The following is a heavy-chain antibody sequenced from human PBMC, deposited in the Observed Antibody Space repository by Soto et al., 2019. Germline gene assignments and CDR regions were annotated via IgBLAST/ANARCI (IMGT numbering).Heavy chain of an antibody. J-gene: IGHJ4*02. CDR3: AKDLDQRITIFGVVIYSIGSPIDY. Sequence: GGSLRLSCAASGFTFSSYGMQWVRQAPGKGLEWVAVISYDGSNKYHADSVKGRFTISRDNSQNTLYLQMNSLRAEDTAVYYCAKDLDQRITIFGVVIYSIGSPIDYWGQGTLVTVSS. V-gene: IGHV3-30*18. D-gene: IGHD3-3*01. CDR1: GFTFSSYG. CDR2: ISYDGSNK.